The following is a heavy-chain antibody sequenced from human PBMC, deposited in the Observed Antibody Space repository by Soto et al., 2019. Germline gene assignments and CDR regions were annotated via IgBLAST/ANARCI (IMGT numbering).Heavy chain of an antibody. CDR2: ISGTGGST. CDR1: GFTFSSYA. Sequence: GGSLRLSCAASGFTFSSYAMSWVRQAPGKGLEWVSGISGTGGSTYYADSVEGRFTISRDNSKNTLYLQMNSLRAEDTALYYCAKDRKSGSGWYWDYWGQGILVTVSS. D-gene: IGHD6-19*01. J-gene: IGHJ4*02. CDR3: AKDRKSGSGWYWDY. V-gene: IGHV3-23*01.